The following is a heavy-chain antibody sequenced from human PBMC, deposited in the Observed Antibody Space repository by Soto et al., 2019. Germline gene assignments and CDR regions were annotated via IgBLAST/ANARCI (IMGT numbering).Heavy chain of an antibody. CDR3: TTIFFLPFDH. Sequence: GGSLRLSCRTSGFTFTNAWMNWVRLTAGNGLEWVGRIKSKSDGETAEYAAPVKGRFIISRDDSTDTLYLEMNNLTSEDSAVYYCTTIFFLPFDHCGPVVLVTVSS. CDR1: GFTFTNAW. D-gene: IGHD2-15*01. V-gene: IGHV3-15*01. J-gene: IGHJ4*02. CDR2: IKSKSDGETA.